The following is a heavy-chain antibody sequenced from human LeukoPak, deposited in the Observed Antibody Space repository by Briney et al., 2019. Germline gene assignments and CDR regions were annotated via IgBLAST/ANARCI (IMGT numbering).Heavy chain of an antibody. J-gene: IGHJ4*02. Sequence: GRSLRLSCAASGFTFTNYALHWVRQAPGKGLEWVAVISYDGTNKYYADSVKGRFTISRDNSKNTLSLQMNSLGAEDTALYYCARGFVLGAAKNYFDYWGQGALVTVSS. V-gene: IGHV3-30-3*01. CDR2: ISYDGTNK. CDR3: ARGFVLGAAKNYFDY. CDR1: GFTFTNYA. D-gene: IGHD2-21*02.